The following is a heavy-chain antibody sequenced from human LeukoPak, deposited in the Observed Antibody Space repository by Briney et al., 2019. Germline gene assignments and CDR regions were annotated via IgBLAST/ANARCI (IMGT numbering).Heavy chain of an antibody. J-gene: IGHJ4*02. D-gene: IGHD3-22*01. Sequence: GGALRLSCAVSGIPLINYGMSGVRQAPGKGLEGVAGISDSGGRTNYADSVKGRFTISRDNPKNTLHLQMNSLRAEDTAVYFCAKRGVVIRVILVGFHKEAYYFDSWGQGALVTVSS. CDR2: ISDSGGRT. CDR3: AKRGVVIRVILVGFHKEAYYFDS. V-gene: IGHV3-23*01. CDR1: GIPLINYG.